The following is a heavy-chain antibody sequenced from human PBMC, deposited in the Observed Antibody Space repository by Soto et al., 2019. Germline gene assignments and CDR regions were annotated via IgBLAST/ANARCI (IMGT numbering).Heavy chain of an antibody. J-gene: IGHJ4*02. CDR3: ASPSDGTDHFDY. V-gene: IGHV1-69*12. CDR1: GGTFSSYA. D-gene: IGHD3-10*01. Sequence: QVQLVQSGAEVKKPGSSVKVSCKASGGTFSSYAISWVRQAPGQGLEWMGGIIPIFGTANYAQKLQGRVTIXGXXSTSTAYMELSSLSSVDAAVYYCASPSDGTDHFDYWGEGPLVTVSS. CDR2: IIPIFGTA.